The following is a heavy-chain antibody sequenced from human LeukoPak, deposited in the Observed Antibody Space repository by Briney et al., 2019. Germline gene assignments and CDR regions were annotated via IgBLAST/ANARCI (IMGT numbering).Heavy chain of an antibody. Sequence: GGSLRLSCAASGFTFSSYGMHWVRQAPGKGLEWVAFIRYDGSNKYYADSVKGRFTISRDNSKNTLYLQMNSLRAEDTAIYYCAKQRGDTAMVTVDYWGQGTLVTVSS. CDR1: GFTFSSYG. CDR2: IRYDGSNK. J-gene: IGHJ4*02. D-gene: IGHD5-18*01. CDR3: AKQRGDTAMVTVDY. V-gene: IGHV3-30*02.